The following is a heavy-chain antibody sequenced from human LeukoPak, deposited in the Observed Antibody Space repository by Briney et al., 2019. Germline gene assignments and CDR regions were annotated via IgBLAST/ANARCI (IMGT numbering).Heavy chain of an antibody. V-gene: IGHV3-53*01. CDR2: IYSGGST. J-gene: IGHJ4*02. CDR1: GFTVSSNY. D-gene: IGHD1-26*01. Sequence: PGGSLRLSCAASGFTVSSNYMSWVRQAPGKGLEWVSVIYSGGSTYYADSVKGRFTISRDNSKNTLYLQMNSLRAEDTAVYYCSLEGYSGSYPYYFDYWGQGTLVTVSS. CDR3: SLEGYSGSYPYYFDY.